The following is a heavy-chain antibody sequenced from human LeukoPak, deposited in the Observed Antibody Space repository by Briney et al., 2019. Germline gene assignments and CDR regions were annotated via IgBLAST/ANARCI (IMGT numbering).Heavy chain of an antibody. Sequence: SETLSLTCTVSGGSISSGGYYWSWICQHPGKGLEWIGYIYYSGSTYYNPSLKSRVTISVDTSKNQFSLKLSSVTAADTAVYYCARDWSGFGESYFDYWGQGTLVTVSS. CDR3: ARDWSGFGESYFDY. J-gene: IGHJ4*02. CDR2: IYYSGST. D-gene: IGHD3-10*01. CDR1: GGSISSGGYY. V-gene: IGHV4-31*03.